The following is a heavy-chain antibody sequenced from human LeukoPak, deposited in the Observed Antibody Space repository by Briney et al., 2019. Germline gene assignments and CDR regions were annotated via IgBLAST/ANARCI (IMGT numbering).Heavy chain of an antibody. D-gene: IGHD3-10*01. CDR2: IYYSGST. Sequence: PSETLSLTCTVSGGSISSSSYYWGWIRQPPGKGLEWIGSIYYSGSTYYNPSLKSRVTISVDTSKNQFSLKLSSVTAADTAVYYCARHRRITMVRGVITGETGVWFDPWGQGTLVTVSS. CDR1: GGSISSSSYY. J-gene: IGHJ5*02. V-gene: IGHV4-39*01. CDR3: ARHRRITMVRGVITGETGVWFDP.